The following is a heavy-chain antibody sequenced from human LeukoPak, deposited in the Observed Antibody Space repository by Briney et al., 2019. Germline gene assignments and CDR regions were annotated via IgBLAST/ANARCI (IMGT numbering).Heavy chain of an antibody. CDR3: ARDSGGNWFDP. J-gene: IGHJ5*02. V-gene: IGHV4-31*03. CDR1: GGSISSGGYY. D-gene: IGHD4-23*01. CDR2: IYYSGST. Sequence: SETLSLTCTVSGGSISSGGYYWSWIRQHPGKGLEWIGYIYYSGSTYYNPSLKSRVTISVDTSKDQFSLKLSSVTAADTAVYYCARDSGGNWFDPWGQGTLVTVSS.